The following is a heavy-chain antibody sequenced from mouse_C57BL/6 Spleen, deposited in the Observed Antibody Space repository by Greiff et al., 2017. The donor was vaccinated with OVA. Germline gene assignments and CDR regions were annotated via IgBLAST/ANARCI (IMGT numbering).Heavy chain of an antibody. CDR2: ISSGSSTI. V-gene: IGHV5-17*01. J-gene: IGHJ1*03. CDR3: ARCGNYVWWYFDV. CDR1: GFTFSDYG. D-gene: IGHD2-1*01. Sequence: EVMLVESGGGLVKPGGSLKLSCAASGFTFSDYGMHWVRQAPEKGLEWVAYISSGSSTIYYADTVKGRFTISRDNAKNTLFLQMTSLRSEDTAMYYCARCGNYVWWYFDVWGTGTTVTVSS.